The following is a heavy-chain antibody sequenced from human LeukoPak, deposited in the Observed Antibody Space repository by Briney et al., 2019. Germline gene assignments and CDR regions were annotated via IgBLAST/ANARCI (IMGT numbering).Heavy chain of an antibody. V-gene: IGHV3-33*01. CDR3: ARGITAAGTLGYFDY. Sequence: PGRSLRLSCAASGFTFSTYGVHWVRQAPGKGLEWVAVIWHDGSNEYYADSVKGRFTISRDNSKNTLYLQMDSLRDEDTAVYYCARGITAAGTLGYFDYWGQGTLVTVSS. CDR2: IWHDGSNE. CDR1: GFTFSTYG. J-gene: IGHJ4*02. D-gene: IGHD6-13*01.